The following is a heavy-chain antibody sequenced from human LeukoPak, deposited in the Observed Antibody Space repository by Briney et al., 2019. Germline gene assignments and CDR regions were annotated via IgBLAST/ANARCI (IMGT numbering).Heavy chain of an antibody. Sequence: GGSLRLSCAASGFSFSNFWMNWVRQAPGKGLVCVSHISSVGGTTTYADSVKGRVTITADDAASTPFMQLNSLRSEDTAVYYCARGHAPAPRSAMDVWGQGTTVTVSS. CDR3: ARGHAPAPRSAMDV. CDR2: ISSVGGTT. V-gene: IGHV3-74*01. J-gene: IGHJ6*02. CDR1: GFSFSNFW.